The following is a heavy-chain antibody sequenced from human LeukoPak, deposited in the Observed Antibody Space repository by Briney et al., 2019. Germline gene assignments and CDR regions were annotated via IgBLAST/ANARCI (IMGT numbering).Heavy chain of an antibody. D-gene: IGHD5-12*01. CDR1: GGSFSGYY. CDR3: ARGPTAWWLLASFDY. CDR2: INHSGST. J-gene: IGHJ4*02. V-gene: IGHV4-34*01. Sequence: SETLSLTRAVYGGSFSGYYWSWIRQPPGKGLEWIGEINHSGSTNYNPSLKSRVTISVDTSKNQFSLKLSSVTAADTAVYYCARGPTAWWLLASFDYWGQGTLVTVSS.